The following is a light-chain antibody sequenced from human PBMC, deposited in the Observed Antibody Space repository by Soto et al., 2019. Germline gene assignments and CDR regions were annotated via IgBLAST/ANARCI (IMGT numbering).Light chain of an antibody. J-gene: IGKJ1*01. CDR3: QHYNDFSWT. CDR2: ATS. Sequence: DIHLTQSPSTLSASVGDRVTITCRASQSISILLAWYQQKPGKAPNLLFYATSTLETGVSSRFSGSGSGTEFTLTISSLQPDDSATYDCQHYNDFSWTFGQGTKVEIK. CDR1: QSISIL. V-gene: IGKV1-5*03.